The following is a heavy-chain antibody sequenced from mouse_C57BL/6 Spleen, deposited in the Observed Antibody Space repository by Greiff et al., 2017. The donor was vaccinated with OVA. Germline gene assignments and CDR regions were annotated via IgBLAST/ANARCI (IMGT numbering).Heavy chain of an antibody. CDR3: ARRRGDDEKNAMDY. V-gene: IGHV5-6*02. D-gene: IGHD3-3*01. CDR2: ISSGGSYT. J-gene: IGHJ4*01. Sequence: DVKLVESGGDLVKPGGSLKLSCAASGFTFSSYGMSWVRQTPDKRLEWVATISSGGSYTYYPDSVKGRFTISRDNAKNTLYLQMSSLKSEDTAMYYCARRRGDDEKNAMDYWGQGTSVTVSS. CDR1: GFTFSSYG.